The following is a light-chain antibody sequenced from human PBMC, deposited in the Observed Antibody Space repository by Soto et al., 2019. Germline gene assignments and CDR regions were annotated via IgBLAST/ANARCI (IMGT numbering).Light chain of an antibody. CDR3: QQSYSTPLT. Sequence: DIQMTQSPSSLSASVGDRVTITCRASQSVSNYLNWYQQKPGKAPKLLMYAASTLQSGVPSRFSGSGSRTDFTLTISSLQPEDFATYYCQQSYSTPLTFGGGSKVEIK. CDR2: AAS. CDR1: QSVSNY. V-gene: IGKV1-39*01. J-gene: IGKJ4*01.